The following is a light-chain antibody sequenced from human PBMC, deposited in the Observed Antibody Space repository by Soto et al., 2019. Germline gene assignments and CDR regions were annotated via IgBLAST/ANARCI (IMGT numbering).Light chain of an antibody. V-gene: IGKV1-39*01. CDR2: AAS. CDR3: QQSYSTPLT. J-gene: IGKJ4*01. CDR1: QSISSY. Sequence: DIQMTQSPSSLSASVGDRVTITCRASQSISSYLNWYQQKPGKAPKLLIYAASSLQSGVPSRFSGSGSGTDFTLTISSLQPEDSATDYCQQSYSTPLTFGGGTKVEIK.